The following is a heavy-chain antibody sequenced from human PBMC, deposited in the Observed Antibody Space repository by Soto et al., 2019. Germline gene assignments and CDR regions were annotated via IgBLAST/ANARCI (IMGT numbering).Heavy chain of an antibody. V-gene: IGHV3-66*01. CDR1: GFTVSSNY. Sequence: EVQLVESGGGLVQPGGSLRLSCAASGFTVSSNYMSWVRQAPGKGLEWVSVIYSGGSTYYADSVKGRFTISRDNSKKTLYLQMNSLRAEDTAVYYCAREAIGYCSGGSCYGYFQHWGQGTLVTVSS. CDR2: IYSGGST. CDR3: AREAIGYCSGGSCYGYFQH. J-gene: IGHJ1*01. D-gene: IGHD2-15*01.